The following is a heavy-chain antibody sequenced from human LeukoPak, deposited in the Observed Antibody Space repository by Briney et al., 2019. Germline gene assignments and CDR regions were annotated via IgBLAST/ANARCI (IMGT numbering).Heavy chain of an antibody. CDR1: GYTFTGYY. CDR2: INPNSGGT. Sequence: ASVKVSCKASGYTFTGYYMHWVRQAPGQGLEWMGWINPNSGGTNYAQKFQGRVTMTRDTSISTAYMELSRLRSDDTAVYYCATDIQLWLGELDYRGQGTLVTVSS. D-gene: IGHD5-18*01. V-gene: IGHV1-2*02. CDR3: ATDIQLWLGELDY. J-gene: IGHJ4*02.